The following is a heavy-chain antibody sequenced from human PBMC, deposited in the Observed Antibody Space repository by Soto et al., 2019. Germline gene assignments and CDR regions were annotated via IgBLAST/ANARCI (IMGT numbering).Heavy chain of an antibody. CDR3: AREYGVSALDY. CDR2: INSDGSST. D-gene: IGHD6-13*01. Sequence: GGSLRLSCAASGFTFSSYWMHWVRQAPGKGLVWVSRINSDGSSTSYADSVKGRFTISRDNAKNTLYLQMNSLRAEDTAVYYCAREYGVSALDYWGQGTLVTVSS. J-gene: IGHJ4*02. CDR1: GFTFSSYW. V-gene: IGHV3-74*01.